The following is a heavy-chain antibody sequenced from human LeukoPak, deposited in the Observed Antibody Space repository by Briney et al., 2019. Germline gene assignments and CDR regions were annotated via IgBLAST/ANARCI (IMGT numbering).Heavy chain of an antibody. Sequence: PSETLSLTCAVSGGSITSGDYSWSWIRQPPGKGLEWIGEINHSGSTNYNPSLKSRVTISVDTSKNQFSLKLSSVTAADTAVYYCARGATAMVTGVFDYWGQGTLVTVSS. J-gene: IGHJ4*02. V-gene: IGHV4-34*01. CDR1: GGSITSGDYS. D-gene: IGHD5-18*01. CDR2: INHSGST. CDR3: ARGATAMVTGVFDY.